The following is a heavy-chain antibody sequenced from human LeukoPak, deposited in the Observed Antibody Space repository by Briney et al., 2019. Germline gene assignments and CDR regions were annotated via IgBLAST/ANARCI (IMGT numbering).Heavy chain of an antibody. D-gene: IGHD2-21*01. CDR3: AREQTPAYYSGSDDQDAFDV. J-gene: IGHJ3*01. Sequence: GGSLRLSCAASGFTFSSYSMNWVRQAPGKGLEWVSSISSSSSYIYYADSVKGRFTISRDNAKNTVYLQINNVRAEDTAVYYCAREQTPAYYSGSDDQDAFDVWGQGTRVTVSS. V-gene: IGHV3-21*01. CDR2: ISSSSSYI. CDR1: GFTFSSYS.